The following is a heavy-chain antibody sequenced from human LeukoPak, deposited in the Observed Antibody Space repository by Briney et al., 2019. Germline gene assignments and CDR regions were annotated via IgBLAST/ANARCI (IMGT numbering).Heavy chain of an antibody. V-gene: IGHV4-61*02. J-gene: IGHJ4*02. D-gene: IGHD3-22*01. CDR1: GGSISSGSYY. CDR2: IYTSGST. CDR3: ARDLYYDSSGRALDY. Sequence: PSQTLSLTCTVSGGSISSGSYYWSWIRQPAGKGLEWIGRIYTSGSTNYNSSHKSRVTISIDQSKNQFSLKLSSVPAADTAVYYCARDLYYDSSGRALDYWGQGNLVTVSS.